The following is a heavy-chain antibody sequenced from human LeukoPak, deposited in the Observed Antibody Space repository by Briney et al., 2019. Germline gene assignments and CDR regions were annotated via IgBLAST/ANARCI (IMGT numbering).Heavy chain of an antibody. CDR1: GFTFSSYA. J-gene: IGHJ4*02. CDR2: ISGSGGST. V-gene: IGHV3-23*01. CDR3: AKDHGLYSSSWDFDY. D-gene: IGHD6-13*01. Sequence: PGGSLRLSCAASGFTFSSYAMSWVRQAPGKGLEWVSAISGSGGSTYYAGSVKGRFTISRDNSKNTLYLQMNSLRAEDTAVYYCAKDHGLYSSSWDFDYWGQGTLVTVSS.